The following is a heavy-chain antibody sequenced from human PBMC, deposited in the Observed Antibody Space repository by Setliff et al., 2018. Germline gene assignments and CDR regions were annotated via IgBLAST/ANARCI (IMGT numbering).Heavy chain of an antibody. Sequence: WGSLRLSCAASVFAFSTYRMNWVRQAPGKGLEWVSYITSSSSTIDYADSVKGRFTISRDNSKNTLHLQMNSLRAEDTAVYYCARDTNRFVVVPAADMEVWGKGTTVTVSS. V-gene: IGHV3-48*01. CDR3: ARDTNRFVVVPAADMEV. CDR1: VFAFSTYR. CDR2: ITSSSSTI. J-gene: IGHJ6*03. D-gene: IGHD2-2*01.